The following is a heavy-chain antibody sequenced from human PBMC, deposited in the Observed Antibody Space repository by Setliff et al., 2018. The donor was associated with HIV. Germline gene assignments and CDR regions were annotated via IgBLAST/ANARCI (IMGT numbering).Heavy chain of an antibody. D-gene: IGHD1-7*01. Sequence: SETLSLTCTVSGGSISSSSYYWSWIRQPPGKGLEWIGYIYYSGTTNYNPSLKSRVTISVDPSKIQFSLKLSSVTAADTAVYYCARDRSTWNYGKNYMDVWGKGTTVTV. CDR2: IYYSGTT. J-gene: IGHJ6*03. V-gene: IGHV4-61*01. CDR3: ARDRSTWNYGKNYMDV. CDR1: GGSISSSSYY.